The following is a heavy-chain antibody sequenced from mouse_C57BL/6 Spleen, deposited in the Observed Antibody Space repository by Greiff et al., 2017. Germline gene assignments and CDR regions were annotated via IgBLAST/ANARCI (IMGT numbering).Heavy chain of an antibody. J-gene: IGHJ2*01. CDR2: IDPSDSYT. V-gene: IGHV1-50*01. D-gene: IGHD1-1*01. CDR1: GYTFTSYW. CDR3: ARLATVVATGGFDY. Sequence: QVQLQQPGAELVKPGASVKLSCKASGYTFTSYWMQWVKQRPGQGLEWIGEIDPSDSYTNYNQKFKGKATLTVDTSSSTAYMQLSSLTSEDSAVYYFARLATVVATGGFDYWGQGTTLTVSS.